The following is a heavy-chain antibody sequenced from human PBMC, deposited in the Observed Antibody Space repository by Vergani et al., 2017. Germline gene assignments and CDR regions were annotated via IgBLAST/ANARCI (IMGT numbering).Heavy chain of an antibody. D-gene: IGHD3-10*01. CDR2: VSTGTKSQ. V-gene: IGHV3-48*01. CDR3: ARDRYYLGSGSYPYFYYYGLDV. Sequence: EVQLLQSGGGVIQPGGSVRLSCAASGFTFSACPMTWVRQAPGKGLEWVSFVSTGTKSQSYAESVKGRFTISRDSAKNSLYLQMDSLRAEDTGVYYCARDRYYLGSGSYPYFYYYGLDVWGQGTAVTVSS. CDR1: GFTFSACP. J-gene: IGHJ6*02.